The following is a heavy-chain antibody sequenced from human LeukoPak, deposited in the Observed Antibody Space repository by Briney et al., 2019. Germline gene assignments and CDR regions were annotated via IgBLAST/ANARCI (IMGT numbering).Heavy chain of an antibody. CDR2: IRHIGSA. CDR1: GFSICSTYY. V-gene: IGHV4-38-2*02. J-gene: IGHJ4*02. Sequence: SETLSLTCTVSGFSICSTYYWGWIRQPPGKGLEWIGSIRHIGSAYYNPSLKSRVTISVDTSKNQFSLKLSSVTAADTAVYYCARRIALTYFDYWGQGTLVTVSS. CDR3: ARRIALTYFDY. D-gene: IGHD2-15*01.